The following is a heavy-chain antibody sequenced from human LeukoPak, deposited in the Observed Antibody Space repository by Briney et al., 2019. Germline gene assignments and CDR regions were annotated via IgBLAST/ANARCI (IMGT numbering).Heavy chain of an antibody. D-gene: IGHD3-3*01. Sequence: RASVKVSCKASGGTFSSYAISWVRQAPGQGLEWMGRIIPIFGTANYAQKFQGRVTVTTDESTSTAYMELSSLRSEDTAVYYCARAETGLRFLEWFAYWGQGTLVTVSS. J-gene: IGHJ4*02. V-gene: IGHV1-69*05. CDR2: IIPIFGTA. CDR1: GGTFSSYA. CDR3: ARAETGLRFLEWFAY.